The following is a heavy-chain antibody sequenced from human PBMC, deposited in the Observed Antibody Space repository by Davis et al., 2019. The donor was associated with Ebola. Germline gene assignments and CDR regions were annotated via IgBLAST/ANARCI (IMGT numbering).Heavy chain of an antibody. J-gene: IGHJ6*02. V-gene: IGHV3-33*01. CDR2: IWYDGSNK. D-gene: IGHD4-11*01. Sequence: GGSLRLSCAASGFTFSSYGMHWVRQAPGKGLEWVAVIWYDGSNKYYADSVKGRLTISRDNSKNTLYLQMNSLRAEDTAVYYCARDLQYLVDGMDVGGQGTTVTVSS. CDR1: GFTFSSYG. CDR3: ARDLQYLVDGMDV.